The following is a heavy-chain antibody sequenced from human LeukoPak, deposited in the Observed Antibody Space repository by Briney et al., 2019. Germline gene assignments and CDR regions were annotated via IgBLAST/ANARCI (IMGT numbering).Heavy chain of an antibody. CDR1: GFTFSSYA. V-gene: IGHV3-23*01. D-gene: IGHD3-22*01. J-gene: IGHJ4*02. Sequence: GGSLRLSCAASGFTFSSYAMSWGCQAPGKGLEWVSAISGSGGSTYYADSVKGRFPISRDNSKNTLYLQMNSLRAEDTGVYYCAKHGGSGSVIVVVTFDYWGQGTLVTVSS. CDR2: ISGSGGST. CDR3: AKHGGSGSVIVVVTFDY.